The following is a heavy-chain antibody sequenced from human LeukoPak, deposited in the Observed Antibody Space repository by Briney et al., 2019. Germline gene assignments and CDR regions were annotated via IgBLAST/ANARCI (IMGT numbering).Heavy chain of an antibody. J-gene: IGHJ4*02. Sequence: PGGSLRLSCAASGFTFSSYSMNWVRQAPGKGLEWVSYISSSSSTIYYADSVKGRFTISRGNAKNSLYLQMNSLRAEDTAVYYCAREAARVSFDYWGQGTLVTVSS. CDR2: ISSSSSTI. CDR1: GFTFSSYS. CDR3: AREAARVSFDY. D-gene: IGHD6-6*01. V-gene: IGHV3-48*01.